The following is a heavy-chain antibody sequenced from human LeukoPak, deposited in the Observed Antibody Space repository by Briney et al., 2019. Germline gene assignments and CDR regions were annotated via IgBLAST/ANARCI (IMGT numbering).Heavy chain of an antibody. J-gene: IGHJ4*02. V-gene: IGHV3-23*01. CDR3: AKDLYTYAFRGFDY. Sequence: GGSLRLSCTASGFTFSSYAVSWVRQVPGKGLEWVSTISSSGGGTYYADSVKGRFTISRDNSKNTLYLQMNSLGAEDTAVYYCAKDLYTYAFRGFDYWGQGTLVTVSS. D-gene: IGHD5-18*01. CDR2: ISSSGGGT. CDR1: GFTFSSYA.